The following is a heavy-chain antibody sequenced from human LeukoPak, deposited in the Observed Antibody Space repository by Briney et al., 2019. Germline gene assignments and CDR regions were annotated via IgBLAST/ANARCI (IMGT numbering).Heavy chain of an antibody. CDR1: GGSISSDY. Sequence: PSETLSLTRPVSGGSISSDYWSWIRQPPGKGPEWIGHIYYSGSTNYNPSLNSRVTISVDTSKNQFSLKLNSVTAADTAVYYCARQTGYFRYWGQGTLVAVSS. J-gene: IGHJ1*01. CDR2: IYYSGST. V-gene: IGHV4-59*08. CDR3: ARQTGYFRY. D-gene: IGHD3-10*01.